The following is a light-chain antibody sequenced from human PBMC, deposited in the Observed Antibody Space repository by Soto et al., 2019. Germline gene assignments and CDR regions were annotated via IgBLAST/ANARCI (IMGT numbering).Light chain of an antibody. CDR3: QQYNSYSPST. J-gene: IGKJ2*01. V-gene: IGKV1-5*01. CDR1: QSISSW. CDR2: DAS. Sequence: DIQMTQSPSTLSASVGDRVTITCRASQSISSWLAWYQQKPGKAPKLLIYDASSLKSGVPSRFSGSGSGTEFTLTISSLQPDDFAPYYCQQYNSYSPSTFGQGTKLEIK.